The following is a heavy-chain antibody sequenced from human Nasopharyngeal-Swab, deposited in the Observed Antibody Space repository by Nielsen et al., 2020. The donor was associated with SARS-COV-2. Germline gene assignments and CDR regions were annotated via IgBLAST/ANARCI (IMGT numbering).Heavy chain of an antibody. Sequence: SLKISCAASGFTFSSYAMSWVRQAPGKGLEWVSGINWNSVTKVYADSVKGRFTISRDNAKNSLYLQMNSLRAEDTALYYCAKAQSIEKFYFYGMDVWGQGTTVTVSS. D-gene: IGHD3-3*02. V-gene: IGHV3-9*01. CDR1: GFTFSSYA. CDR3: AKAQSIEKFYFYGMDV. CDR2: INWNSVTK. J-gene: IGHJ6*02.